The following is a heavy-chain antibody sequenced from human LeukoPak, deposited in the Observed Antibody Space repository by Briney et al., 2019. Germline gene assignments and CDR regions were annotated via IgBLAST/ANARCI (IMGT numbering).Heavy chain of an antibody. V-gene: IGHV3-30*18. Sequence: PGGSLRLSCAASGFAFSSYAMHWVRQAPGKGLEWVAVISYDGSNKYYADSVKGRFTISRDNSKNTLYLQMNSLRAEDTAVYYCAKDFDIVAKHFDSWGQGTLVTVSS. J-gene: IGHJ4*02. CDR2: ISYDGSNK. CDR3: AKDFDIVAKHFDS. CDR1: GFAFSSYA. D-gene: IGHD5-12*01.